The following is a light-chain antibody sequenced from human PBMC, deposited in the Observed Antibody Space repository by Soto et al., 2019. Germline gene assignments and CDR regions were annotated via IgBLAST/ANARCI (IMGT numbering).Light chain of an antibody. J-gene: IGKJ1*01. Sequence: EIVMTQSPATLSVSPWERATLSCRASQSVSSNLAWYQQKPGQAPRLLIFGASTRAIGIPARFSGSGSGTEFTLTISSLHSEDFAVYYCQQYNNWPPITFGQGTKVDIK. V-gene: IGKV3-15*01. CDR2: GAS. CDR1: QSVSSN. CDR3: QQYNNWPPIT.